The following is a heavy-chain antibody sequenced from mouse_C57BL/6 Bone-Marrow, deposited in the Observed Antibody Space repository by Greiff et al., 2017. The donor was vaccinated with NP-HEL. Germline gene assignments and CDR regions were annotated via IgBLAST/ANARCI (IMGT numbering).Heavy chain of an antibody. Sequence: VQLQQPGAELVKPGASVKLSCKASGYTFTSYWMHWVKQRPGQGLEWIGMIHPNSGSTNYNEKFKSKATLTVDKSSSTAYMQLSSLTSEDSAVYYCARGTTVVRGYFDVWGTGTTVTVSS. J-gene: IGHJ1*03. D-gene: IGHD1-1*01. CDR2: IHPNSGST. V-gene: IGHV1-64*01. CDR3: ARGTTVVRGYFDV. CDR1: GYTFTSYW.